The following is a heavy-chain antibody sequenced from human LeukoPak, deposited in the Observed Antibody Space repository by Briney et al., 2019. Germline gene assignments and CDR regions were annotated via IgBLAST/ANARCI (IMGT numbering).Heavy chain of an antibody. CDR2: INRSGST. CDR1: GGSFSGYY. V-gene: IGHV4-34*01. Sequence: SETLSLTCAVYGGSFSGYYWSWIRQPPGKGLEWIGEINRSGSTNYNPSLKSRVTISVDTSKNQFSLKLSSVTAADTAVYYCARRPLGYCSSTSCPTPYYFDYWGQGTLVTVSS. J-gene: IGHJ4*02. D-gene: IGHD2-2*01. CDR3: ARRPLGYCSSTSCPTPYYFDY.